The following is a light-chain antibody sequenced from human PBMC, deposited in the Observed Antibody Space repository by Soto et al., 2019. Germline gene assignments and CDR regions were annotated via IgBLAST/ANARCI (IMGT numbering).Light chain of an antibody. V-gene: IGLV2-14*01. CDR2: DVS. Sequence: QSVLTQPASVSGSPGQSITISCTGTSSDAGGYNYVSWYQQHPGKAPKLMIYDVSNRPSGVSNRFSGSKSGNTASLTISGRQAEDEADYYCSSYTSSSSLVVFGGGTKLTVL. J-gene: IGLJ2*01. CDR1: SSDAGGYNY. CDR3: SSYTSSSSLVV.